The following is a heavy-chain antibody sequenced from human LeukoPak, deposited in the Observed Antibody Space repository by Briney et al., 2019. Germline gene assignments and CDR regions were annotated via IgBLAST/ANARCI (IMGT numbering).Heavy chain of an antibody. CDR3: AKCARVDGWNYYYYMDV. CDR2: ISCGGGST. Sequence: GGSLRLSCAASGFTFDSYAMNWVRQAPGKGLEWVSVISCGGGSTYYADSVKGRFTISRDNSKNSLYLQMNSLRAEDTAVYYCAKCARVDGWNYYYYMDVWGKGTMVTVSS. V-gene: IGHV3-43D*03. D-gene: IGHD5-24*01. J-gene: IGHJ6*03. CDR1: GFTFDSYA.